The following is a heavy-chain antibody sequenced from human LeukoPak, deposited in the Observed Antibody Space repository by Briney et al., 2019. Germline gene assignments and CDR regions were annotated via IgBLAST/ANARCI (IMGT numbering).Heavy chain of an antibody. CDR2: ISNNGGST. D-gene: IGHD6-19*01. J-gene: IGHJ4*02. V-gene: IGHV3-64*04. CDR1: GFTFSSYA. Sequence: PGGSLRLSCSASGFTFSSYAMHWVRQAPGKGLEYLSAISNNGGSTYYADSVKGRFTISRDNSKNSLYLQMNSLRTEDTALYYCAKDIGIAVAGTGNFDYWGQGTLVTVSS. CDR3: AKDIGIAVAGTGNFDY.